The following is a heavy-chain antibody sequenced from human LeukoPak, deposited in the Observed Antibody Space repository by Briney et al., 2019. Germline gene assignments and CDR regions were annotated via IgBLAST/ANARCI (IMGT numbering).Heavy chain of an antibody. CDR2: IQYDGSNK. Sequence: SGGSLRLSCAASGFTFSSYGMHWLRQAPGKRLEWVAFIQYDGSNKYYADSVKGRFTISRDNSKNTVYLQMNSLRAEDTAVYYCVTDTVASDFDYWGQGTLVTVPS. CDR3: VTDTVASDFDY. J-gene: IGHJ4*02. CDR1: GFTFSSYG. D-gene: IGHD6-19*01. V-gene: IGHV3-30*02.